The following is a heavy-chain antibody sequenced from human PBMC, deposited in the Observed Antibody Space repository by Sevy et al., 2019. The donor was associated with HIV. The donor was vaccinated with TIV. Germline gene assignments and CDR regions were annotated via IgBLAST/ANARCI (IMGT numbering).Heavy chain of an antibody. J-gene: IGHJ6*02. CDR3: TADRASSWNFYYGMDV. D-gene: IGHD6-13*01. Sequence: GGYLRLSCAASGFTFSTWMNWVRQAPGKGLEWVGRIKSKTDGGTTDYAAPVKDRFTISRDDSTNTLYLQMNSLKTEDTAVYYCTADRASSWNFYYGMDVWGQGTTVTVSS. CDR2: IKSKTDGGTT. V-gene: IGHV3-15*07. CDR1: GFTFSTW.